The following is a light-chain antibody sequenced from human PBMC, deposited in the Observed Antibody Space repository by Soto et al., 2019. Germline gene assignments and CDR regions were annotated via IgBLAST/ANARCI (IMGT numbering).Light chain of an antibody. CDR1: SSDVGGYNS. Sequence: QSVLTQPPSASGSPGQSVTIPCTGTSSDVGGYNSVSWYQQHPGKVPKLMIYEVSKRPSGCPDRFSGSKSGNTASLTVSGLQAEDEADYYCSSYAGSNNLVFGGGTKLTVL. CDR2: EVS. J-gene: IGLJ2*01. CDR3: SSYAGSNNLV. V-gene: IGLV2-8*01.